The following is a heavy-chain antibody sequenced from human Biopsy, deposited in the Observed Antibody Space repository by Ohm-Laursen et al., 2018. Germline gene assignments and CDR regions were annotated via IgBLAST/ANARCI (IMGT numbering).Heavy chain of an antibody. CDR3: VRGGSGSFPFDY. D-gene: IGHD3-10*01. V-gene: IGHV4-4*07. CDR2: LFTSGTT. CDR1: GGSTNSYY. J-gene: IGHJ4*02. Sequence: SQTLSLTCTVSGGSTNSYYWSWMRQPAGKGLEWIGRLFTSGTTNYSPSLNNRVTMSVDTSKNQFSLRLPSVTAADTAVYYCVRGGSGSFPFDYWGPGTLVTVSS.